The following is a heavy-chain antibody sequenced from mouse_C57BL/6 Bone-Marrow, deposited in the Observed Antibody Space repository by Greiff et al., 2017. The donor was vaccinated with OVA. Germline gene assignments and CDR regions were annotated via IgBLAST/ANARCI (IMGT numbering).Heavy chain of an antibody. CDR1: GYSITSGYY. J-gene: IGHJ2*01. V-gene: IGHV3-6*01. CDR2: ISYDGSN. D-gene: IGHD2-3*01. CDR3: ARGGGLLPFDY. Sequence: EVQLQESGPGLVKPSQSLSLTCSVTGYSITSGYYWNWIRQFPGNKLEWMGYISYDGSNNYNPSLKNRISITRDTSKNQFFLKLNSVTTEDTATYYCARGGGLLPFDYWGQGTTLTVSS.